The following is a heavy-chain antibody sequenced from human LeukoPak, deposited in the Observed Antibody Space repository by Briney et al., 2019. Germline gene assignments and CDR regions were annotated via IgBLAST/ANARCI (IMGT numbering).Heavy chain of an antibody. V-gene: IGHV3-21*01. J-gene: IGHJ4*02. CDR3: ARGAGWYYDFWSGYYTGIDSYYFDY. D-gene: IGHD3-3*01. Sequence: GGSLRLSCAASGFTFSSYSMNWVRQAPGKGLEWVSSISSSSSYIYYADSVKGRFTISRDNAKNSLYLQMNSLRAEDTAVYYCARGAGWYYDFWSGYYTGIDSYYFDYWGQGTLVTVSS. CDR1: GFTFSSYS. CDR2: ISSSSSYI.